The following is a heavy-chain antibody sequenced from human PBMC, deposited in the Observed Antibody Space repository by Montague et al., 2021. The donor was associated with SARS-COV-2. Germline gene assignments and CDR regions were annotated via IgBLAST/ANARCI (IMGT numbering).Heavy chain of an antibody. CDR2: VNDSGNT. CDR1: GGPISGSSDY. D-gene: IGHD5-18*01. J-gene: IGHJ4*02. V-gene: IGHV4-39*01. Sequence: SETLSLTCTVTGGPISGSSDYWGWIRQSPGKGREGIASVNDSGNTYYSPSPKSRLTISVDTSKNQFSLKLNSVTAADTALYYCARREYSYGWGDWGQGTLVTVSS. CDR3: ARREYSYGWGD.